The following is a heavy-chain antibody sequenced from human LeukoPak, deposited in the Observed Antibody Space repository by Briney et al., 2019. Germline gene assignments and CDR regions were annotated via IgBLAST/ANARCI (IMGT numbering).Heavy chain of an antibody. CDR1: GFSFNDYY. J-gene: IGHJ5*02. D-gene: IGHD6-25*01. CDR3: ASEAASCNCFDH. CDR2: ISSNSDYT. V-gene: IGHV3-11*05. Sequence: PGGSLRLSYATSGFSFNDYYKRWIRQAPGKGLEWVSYISSNSDYTNYADSVKGRFSISRDNANKSLYLQMNSLRAEDTAVYYCASEAASCNCFDHWGQGTLVAVSS.